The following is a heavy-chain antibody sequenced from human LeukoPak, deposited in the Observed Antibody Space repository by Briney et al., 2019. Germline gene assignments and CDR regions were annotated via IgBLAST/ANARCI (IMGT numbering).Heavy chain of an antibody. Sequence: ASVKVSCKASGYTFTGYYMHWVRQAPGQGLEWMGWINPNSGGTNYAQKFQGRVTMARDTSISTAYMELSRLRSDDTAVYYCAREVSPAAAGTVWFDPWGQGTLVTVSS. D-gene: IGHD6-13*01. CDR2: INPNSGGT. V-gene: IGHV1-2*02. J-gene: IGHJ5*02. CDR3: AREVSPAAAGTVWFDP. CDR1: GYTFTGYY.